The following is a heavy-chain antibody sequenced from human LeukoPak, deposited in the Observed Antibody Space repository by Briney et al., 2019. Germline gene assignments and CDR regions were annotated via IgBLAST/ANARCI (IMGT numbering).Heavy chain of an antibody. D-gene: IGHD5-18*01. Sequence: PGVSLRLSCAASGLTYTDFWMHCIRQAPGKGLEWVTLIKNVGSVTRYADSVKGRFIISRDDAKYMLELQMNSVKVDDSAGDCCATGHSYGYDYWGQGILVTVSS. CDR3: ATGHSYGYDY. CDR1: GLTYTDFW. J-gene: IGHJ4*02. CDR2: IKNVGSVT. V-gene: IGHV3-74*01.